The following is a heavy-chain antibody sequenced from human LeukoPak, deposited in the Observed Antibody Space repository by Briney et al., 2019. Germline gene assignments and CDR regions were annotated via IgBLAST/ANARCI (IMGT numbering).Heavy chain of an antibody. D-gene: IGHD3-10*01. J-gene: IGHJ6*03. CDR1: GFTFSSYA. Sequence: GGSLRLSCAASGFTFSSYAMHWVRQAPGKGLEYVSAISSNGGSTYYANSVKGRFTISRDNSKNTLYLQMGSLRADDTAVYFCAKVGVLYVHYFYMDVWGKGTTVTVSS. CDR2: ISSNGGST. V-gene: IGHV3-64*01. CDR3: AKVGVLYVHYFYMDV.